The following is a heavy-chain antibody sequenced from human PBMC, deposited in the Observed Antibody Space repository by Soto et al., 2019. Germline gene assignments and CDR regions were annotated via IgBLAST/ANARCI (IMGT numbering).Heavy chain of an antibody. V-gene: IGHV3-30*18. D-gene: IGHD3-10*01. J-gene: IGHJ3*02. CDR2: ISYDGSNK. Sequence: GGSLRLSCAASGFTFSSYGMHWVRQAPGKGLEWVAVISYDGSNKYYADSVKGRFTISRDNSKNTLYLQMNSLRAEDTAVYYCAKVLVGGTNAFDIWGQGTMVTVSS. CDR3: AKVLVGGTNAFDI. CDR1: GFTFSSYG.